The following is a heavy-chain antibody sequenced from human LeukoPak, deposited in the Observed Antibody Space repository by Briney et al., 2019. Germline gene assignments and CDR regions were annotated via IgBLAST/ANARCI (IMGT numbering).Heavy chain of an antibody. J-gene: IGHJ4*02. CDR3: TRARSSGWGHNFDY. Sequence: SETLSLTCTVSGGSISSYYWSWIRQPPGKGLEWIGYIYYSGSTNYNPSLKSRVTISVDTSKNQFSLKLSSVTAADTAVYYCTRARSSGWGHNFDYWGQGTLVTVSS. CDR2: IYYSGST. V-gene: IGHV4-59*01. D-gene: IGHD6-19*01. CDR1: GGSISSYY.